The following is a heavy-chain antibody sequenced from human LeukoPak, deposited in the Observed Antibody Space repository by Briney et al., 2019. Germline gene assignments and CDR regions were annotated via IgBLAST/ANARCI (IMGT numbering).Heavy chain of an antibody. D-gene: IGHD2-21*02. CDR1: GFTVSSNY. CDR3: ARDCGGDCYSGSGYYYGMDV. Sequence: GGSQRLSCAASGFTVSSNYMSWVRQAPGKGLEWVSVIYSGGSTYYADSVKGRFTISRDNSKNTLYLQMNSPRAEDTAVYYCARDCGGDCYSGSGYYYGMDVWGQGTTVTVSS. CDR2: IYSGGST. J-gene: IGHJ6*02. V-gene: IGHV3-66*02.